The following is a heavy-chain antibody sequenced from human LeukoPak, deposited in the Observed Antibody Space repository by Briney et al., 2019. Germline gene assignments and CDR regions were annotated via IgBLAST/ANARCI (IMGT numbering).Heavy chain of an antibody. CDR1: GFSFSDYW. J-gene: IGHJ4*02. CDR3: ARALKYNSGYDWGGDY. D-gene: IGHD5-12*01. V-gene: IGHV3-74*01. CDR2: ITSDGSDT. Sequence: SGGSLRLSCAASGFSFSDYWMQWVRQAPGKGLVWISRITSDGSDTNYADSVKGRFTISRDNAKNTLYLQMNSLRAGDTAVYYCARALKYNSGYDWGGDYWGQGTLVTVSS.